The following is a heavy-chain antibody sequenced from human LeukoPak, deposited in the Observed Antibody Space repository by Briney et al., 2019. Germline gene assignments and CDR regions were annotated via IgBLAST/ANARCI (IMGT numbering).Heavy chain of an antibody. CDR3: ARRKASYVMDV. J-gene: IGHJ6*02. CDR2: IHYSGST. V-gene: IGHV4-59*08. Sequence: PSDTLSLTCTVSGGSISSYYWSWIRQPPGKGLDWIGDIHYSGSTTYNPSLKSRVTISVDTSKNQFSLKLTSVTAADTAVYYCARRKASYVMDVWGQGTTVTVSS. CDR1: GGSISSYY.